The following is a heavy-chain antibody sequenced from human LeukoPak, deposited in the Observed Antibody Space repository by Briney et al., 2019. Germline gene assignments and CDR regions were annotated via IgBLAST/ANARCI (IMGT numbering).Heavy chain of an antibody. Sequence: SETLSLTRTVSGGSISSYYWSWIRQPPGKGLEWIGYIYYSGSTNYNPSLKSRVTISVDTSKNQFSLKLSSVTAADTAVYYCARRYGSGSYYHYYYMDVWGKGTTVTVSS. CDR2: IYYSGST. V-gene: IGHV4-59*08. D-gene: IGHD3-10*01. CDR1: GGSISSYY. CDR3: ARRYGSGSYYHYYYMDV. J-gene: IGHJ6*03.